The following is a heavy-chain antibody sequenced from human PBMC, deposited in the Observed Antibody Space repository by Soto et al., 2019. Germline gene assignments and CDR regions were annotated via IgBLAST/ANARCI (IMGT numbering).Heavy chain of an antibody. CDR3: AREVTYGGGSFSLGL. Sequence: QVQLVQSGAEVEKPGASVKVSCKTSGYFFTSHYIHWVRLAPGRGLEWMGRINPSNGDTNSPQKFQGRVTMTSATSISTAYMEMSGLRSDDTALYYCAREVTYGGGSFSLGLWGQGTLVTVSS. J-gene: IGHJ4*02. D-gene: IGHD3-10*01. CDR2: INPSNGDT. CDR1: GYFFTSHY. V-gene: IGHV1-2*06.